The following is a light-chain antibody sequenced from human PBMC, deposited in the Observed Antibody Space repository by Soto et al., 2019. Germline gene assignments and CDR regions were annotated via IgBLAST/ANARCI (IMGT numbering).Light chain of an antibody. Sequence: QSVLTQPPSASGTPGQRVTISCSGSASSIGTNTVNWYRQLPGPAPKLLIYGDNQRPSGVPDRFSGSKSGTSASLVISGLQSEDEAEYYCAAWDGSLNNVLFGGGTKLTVL. CDR3: AAWDGSLNNVL. J-gene: IGLJ2*01. CDR1: ASSIGTNT. CDR2: GDN. V-gene: IGLV1-44*01.